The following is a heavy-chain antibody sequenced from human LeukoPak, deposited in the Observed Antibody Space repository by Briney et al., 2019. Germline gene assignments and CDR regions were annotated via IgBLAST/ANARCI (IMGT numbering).Heavy chain of an antibody. D-gene: IGHD4-11*01. CDR3: AREKDDYYYFDY. CDR1: GGSFSGYY. Sequence: SETLSLTCAVYGGSFSGYYWSWIRQPPGKGLEWIGEINHSGSTNYNPSLKSRVTISVDTSKNQFSLKLSSVTAADTAVYYCAREKDDYYYFDYWGQGTLVTVSP. J-gene: IGHJ4*02. V-gene: IGHV4-34*01. CDR2: INHSGST.